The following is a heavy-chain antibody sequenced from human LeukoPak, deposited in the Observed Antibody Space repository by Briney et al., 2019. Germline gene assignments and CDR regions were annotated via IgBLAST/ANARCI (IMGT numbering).Heavy chain of an antibody. Sequence: GASVKVSCKASGYTFTSYGISWVRQAPGQGLEWMGWISAYNGNTNYAQKLQGRVTMTTDTSTSTAYMELRSLRSDDTAVYYCARGYCTNGVCYTGWFDPGGQGTLVTVSS. CDR2: ISAYNGNT. CDR3: ARGYCTNGVCYTGWFDP. J-gene: IGHJ5*02. V-gene: IGHV1-18*01. CDR1: GYTFTSYG. D-gene: IGHD2-8*01.